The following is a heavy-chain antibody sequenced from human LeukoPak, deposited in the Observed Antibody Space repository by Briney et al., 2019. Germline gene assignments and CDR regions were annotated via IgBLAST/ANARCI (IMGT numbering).Heavy chain of an antibody. CDR3: ARPRTYSSSWSPFDY. CDR1: GCTFNSYG. V-gene: IGHV3-33*01. J-gene: IGHJ4*02. D-gene: IGHD6-13*01. Sequence: GRSLRLSCAASGCTFNSYGMHWVRQAPGKGLEWVALIWYDGSNKYYADSVKGRFTISRDNSKNTLYLQMNSLSAEDTAVYYCARPRTYSSSWSPFDYWGQGTLVTVSS. CDR2: IWYDGSNK.